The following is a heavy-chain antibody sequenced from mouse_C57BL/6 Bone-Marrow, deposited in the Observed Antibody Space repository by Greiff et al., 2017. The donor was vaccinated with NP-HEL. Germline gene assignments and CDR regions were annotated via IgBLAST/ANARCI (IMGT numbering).Heavy chain of an antibody. CDR3: VRQGGYYDYDGDYAMDY. Sequence: EVQLVESGGGLVQPKGSLKLSCAASGFSFNTYAMNWVRQAPGKGLEWVARIRSKSNNYATYYADSVKDRFTISRDDSESMLYLQMNNLKTEDTAMYYCVRQGGYYDYDGDYAMDYWGQGTSVTVSS. CDR2: IRSKSNNYAT. D-gene: IGHD2-4*01. J-gene: IGHJ4*01. V-gene: IGHV10-1*01. CDR1: GFSFNTYA.